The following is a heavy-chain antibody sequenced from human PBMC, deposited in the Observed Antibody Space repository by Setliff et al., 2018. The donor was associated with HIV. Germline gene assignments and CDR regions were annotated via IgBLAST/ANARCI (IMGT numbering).Heavy chain of an antibody. CDR2: MSYDGNNK. CDR1: GFIFSSYA. Sequence: GGSLRLSCAASGFIFSSYAMHWVRQAPGKGLEWVAVMSYDGNNKYYADSVKGRLTISRDKSKNTLYLQMNSLRAEDTAVYCCARSKGHLYYDDDTGYVLRAFDIWGQGTMVTVSS. J-gene: IGHJ3*02. CDR3: ARSKGHLYYDDDTGYVLRAFDI. D-gene: IGHD3-22*01. V-gene: IGHV3-30*01.